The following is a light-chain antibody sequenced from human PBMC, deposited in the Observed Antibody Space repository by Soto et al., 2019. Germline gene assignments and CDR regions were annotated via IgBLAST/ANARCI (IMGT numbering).Light chain of an antibody. V-gene: IGKV1-39*01. CDR2: AAS. CDR3: PQYGNSPT. CDR1: QSISSY. J-gene: IGKJ1*01. Sequence: DIQMTQSPSSLSASVGDRVTITCRASQSISSYLNWYQQKPGKAPKLLIYAASSLQSGVPSRFSGSGSGTDFTLTISSLQPEDFAVYWCPQYGNSPTFGPGTKVDI.